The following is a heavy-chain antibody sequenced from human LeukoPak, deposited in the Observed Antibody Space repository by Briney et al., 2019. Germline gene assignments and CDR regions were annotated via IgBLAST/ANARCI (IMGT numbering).Heavy chain of an antibody. J-gene: IGHJ4*02. CDR3: ARDLSGSYMSDY. Sequence: GGSLRLSCAASGFTFSNYAMHWTRQAPGKGLEWVAFISHDRSNNCHADSVKGRFTISRDNSKNTLYLQMNSLTDEDTAVYYCARDLSGSYMSDYWGQGTLVTVSS. CDR1: GFTFSNYA. D-gene: IGHD3-10*01. CDR2: ISHDRSNN. V-gene: IGHV3-30-3*01.